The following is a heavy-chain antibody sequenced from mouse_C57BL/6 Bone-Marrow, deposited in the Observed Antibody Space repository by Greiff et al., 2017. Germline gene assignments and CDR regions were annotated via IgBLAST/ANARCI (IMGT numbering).Heavy chain of an antibody. CDR2: ISDGGSYT. D-gene: IGHD1-1*01. CDR3: ARAPLRSYFDY. J-gene: IGHJ2*01. V-gene: IGHV5-4*03. Sequence: EVMLVESGGGLVKPGGSLKLSCAASGFTFSSYAMSWVRQTPEKRLEWVATISDGGSYTYYPDNVKGRFTISRDHAKNNLYLQMSHLKSEDTAMYYCARAPLRSYFDYWGQGTTLTVSS. CDR1: GFTFSSYA.